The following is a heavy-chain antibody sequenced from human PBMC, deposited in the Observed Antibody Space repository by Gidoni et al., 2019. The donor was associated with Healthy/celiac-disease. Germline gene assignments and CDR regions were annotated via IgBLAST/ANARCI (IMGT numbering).Heavy chain of an antibody. CDR2: IKQDGSEK. CDR3: ARDLSMIVVVPGAFDI. CDR1: GFTFSSYW. V-gene: IGHV3-7*03. Sequence: EVQLVESGGGLVQPGGSLRLSCAASGFTFSSYWMSWVRQAPGKGLEWVDNIKQDGSEKYYVDSVKGRFTISRDNAKNSLYLQMNSLRAEDTAVYYCARDLSMIVVVPGAFDIWGQGTMVTVSS. J-gene: IGHJ3*02. D-gene: IGHD3-22*01.